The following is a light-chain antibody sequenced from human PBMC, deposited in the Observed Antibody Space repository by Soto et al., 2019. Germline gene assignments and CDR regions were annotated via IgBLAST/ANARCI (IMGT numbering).Light chain of an antibody. V-gene: IGKV3D-20*02. Sequence: EIVLTQSPGTLSLSPGERDTLSCRASQSVSSSYLAWYQQKPGQAPLRLIYGASSRATGIPDRFSGSGSGIDFTLTISSLEPEDIAVYYCQQRSNWRVTFGGGTKVDI. J-gene: IGKJ4*01. CDR3: QQRSNWRVT. CDR2: GAS. CDR1: QSVSSSY.